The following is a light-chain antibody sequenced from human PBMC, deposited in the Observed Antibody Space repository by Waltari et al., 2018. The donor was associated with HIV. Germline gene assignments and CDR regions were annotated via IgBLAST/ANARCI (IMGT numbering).Light chain of an antibody. Sequence: ILLTQSPATLSVSPGDRATLSCTASQSVFNNLAWYQQRPGQAPRLLIYGASTRITTVPDRFSGSWSGTEFTLTINNLQSEDLGLYYCQQYNDWLEPTFGGGTKVEV. J-gene: IGKJ4*01. CDR2: GAS. V-gene: IGKV3-15*01. CDR3: QQYNDWLEPT. CDR1: QSVFNN.